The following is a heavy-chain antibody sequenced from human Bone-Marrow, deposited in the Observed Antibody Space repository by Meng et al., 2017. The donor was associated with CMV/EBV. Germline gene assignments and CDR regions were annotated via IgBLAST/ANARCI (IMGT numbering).Heavy chain of an antibody. CDR1: GGSISSYY. CDR2: IYYSGST. D-gene: IGHD1-26*01. V-gene: IGHV4-59*01. J-gene: IGHJ4*02. CDR3: ARDAGASPFDY. Sequence: GSLRLSCTVSGGSISSYYWSWIRQPAGKGLEWIGYIYYSGSTNYNPSLKSRVTISVDTSKNQFSLKLSSVTAADTAVYYCARDAGASPFDYWGQGTLVTVSS.